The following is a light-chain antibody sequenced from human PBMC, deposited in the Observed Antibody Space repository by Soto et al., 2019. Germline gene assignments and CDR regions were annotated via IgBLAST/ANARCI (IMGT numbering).Light chain of an antibody. CDR1: QSIRSE. V-gene: IGKV1-5*03. CDR2: KAS. Sequence: ASQSIRSELAWYQQKPGKAPKLLIYKASSLDSGVPSRFSGSGSGTDFTLTIVSLQPEDFATYYCQQSYSMPITFGQGTRLEIK. CDR3: QQSYSMPIT. J-gene: IGKJ5*01.